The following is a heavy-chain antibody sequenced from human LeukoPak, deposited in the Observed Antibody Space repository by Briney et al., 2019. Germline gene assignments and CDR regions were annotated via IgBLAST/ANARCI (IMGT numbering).Heavy chain of an antibody. CDR3: ARHSSGWHLDF. D-gene: IGHD6-19*01. J-gene: IGHJ4*02. V-gene: IGHV4-59*01. CDR1: RGSINGYY. Sequence: SETLSLTCSVSRGSINGYYWSWIRQPPGKGLEWIGWINYSGATYFNPSLKSRALMSIDTSMNQLSPRLYSVTAADTAIYYCARHSSGWHLDFWGRGTLVTVSS. CDR2: INYSGAT.